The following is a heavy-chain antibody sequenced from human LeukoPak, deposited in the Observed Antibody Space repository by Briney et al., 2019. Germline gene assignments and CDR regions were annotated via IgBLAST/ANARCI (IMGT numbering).Heavy chain of an antibody. V-gene: IGHV4-59*01. CDR2: IYYSGST. CDR1: GGSISSYY. CDR3: AREAPVAAGSDAFDI. D-gene: IGHD6-19*01. J-gene: IGHJ3*02. Sequence: SETLSLTCTVSGGSISSYYWSWIRQPPGKGLEWIGYIYYSGSTNYNPSLKSRVTISVDTSKNQFSLKLSSVTAADTAVYYCAREAPVAAGSDAFDIWGQGTMVTVSS.